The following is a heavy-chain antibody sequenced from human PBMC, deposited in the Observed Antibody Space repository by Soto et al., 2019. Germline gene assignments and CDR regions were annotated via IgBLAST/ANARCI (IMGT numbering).Heavy chain of an antibody. Sequence: SVKVSCKASGGTFSNYAISWVRQAPGQGLEWMGGIIPIFGTANYAQKFQGRVTITADKSTSTAYMELSSLRSEDTAVYYCARLNRGVVEWFDPWGQGTLVTVSS. J-gene: IGHJ5*02. CDR2: IIPIFGTA. V-gene: IGHV1-69*06. CDR3: ARLNRGVVEWFDP. CDR1: GGTFSNYA. D-gene: IGHD3-16*01.